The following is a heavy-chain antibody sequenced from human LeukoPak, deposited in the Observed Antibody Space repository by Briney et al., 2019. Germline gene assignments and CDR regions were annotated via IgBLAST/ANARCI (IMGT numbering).Heavy chain of an antibody. Sequence: PETRSPASPLYGGSSTGFFLRWVSQPPGKGLEWIGEISHSGTTYYNPSLESRVTVSVDTSKSQFSLRLSSVPAAGTAVYYCSRGGRDTKRGGCFDFWGQGILVTVSS. J-gene: IGHJ4*02. CDR3: SRGGRDTKRGGCFDF. CDR2: ISHSGTT. V-gene: IGHV4-34*01. D-gene: IGHD1-1*01. CDR1: GGSSTGFF.